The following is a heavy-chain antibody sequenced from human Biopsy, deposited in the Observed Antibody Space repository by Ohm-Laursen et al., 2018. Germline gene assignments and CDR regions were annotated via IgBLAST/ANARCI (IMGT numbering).Heavy chain of an antibody. D-gene: IGHD1-1*01. J-gene: IGHJ4*02. Sequence: SLRLSCAASGFIFSNYWMSWVRQAPGKGLEWVTNMNEDETIKNYVDSVKGRFTISRDNAKNSLYLQMNSLRAEDTAVYYCARDQRGPSLLEAKLTPNYFDYWGRGSLVTVSS. V-gene: IGHV3-7*01. CDR1: GFIFSNYW. CDR3: ARDQRGPSLLEAKLTPNYFDY. CDR2: MNEDETIK.